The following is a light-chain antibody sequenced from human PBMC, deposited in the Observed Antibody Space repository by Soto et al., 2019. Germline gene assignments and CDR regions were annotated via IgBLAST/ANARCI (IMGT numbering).Light chain of an antibody. V-gene: IGLV2-14*01. CDR2: EVS. CDR1: STDVGGYDH. CDR3: SSYTSATTWV. J-gene: IGLJ3*02. Sequence: QSVLTQPASVSESPGQSITISCIGTSTDVGGYDHVSWYQQHPGKAPKVIISEVSNRPSGVSTRFSGSKSGNTASLTISGLQTEDEADYYWSSYTSATTWVFGGGTKVTVL.